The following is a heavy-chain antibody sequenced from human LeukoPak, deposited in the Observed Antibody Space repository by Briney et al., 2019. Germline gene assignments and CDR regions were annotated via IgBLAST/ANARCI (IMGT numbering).Heavy chain of an antibody. D-gene: IGHD6-6*01. CDR1: GGSISSSSYY. Sequence: SETLSLTCTVSGGSISSSSYYWGWIRQPPGKGLEWIGSIYYSGSTYYNPSLKSRVTISVDTSKNQFSLKLSSVTAADTAVYYCVRSSSSIFDYWGQGTLVTVSS. CDR2: IYYSGST. J-gene: IGHJ4*02. V-gene: IGHV4-39*07. CDR3: VRSSSSIFDY.